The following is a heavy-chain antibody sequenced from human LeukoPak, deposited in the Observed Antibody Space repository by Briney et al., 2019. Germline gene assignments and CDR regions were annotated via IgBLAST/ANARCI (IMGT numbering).Heavy chain of an antibody. V-gene: IGHV3-7*04. CDR3: ARERITMIVVDY. J-gene: IGHJ4*02. D-gene: IGHD3-22*01. CDR2: IKQDGSEK. CDR1: GFTFSSYW. Sequence: GGSLRLSCAASGFTFSSYWMSWVRQAPGKGLQWVANIKQDGSEKYYVDPVKGRFTISRDNAKNSLYLQMNSLRAEDTAVYYCARERITMIVVDYWGQGTLVTGSS.